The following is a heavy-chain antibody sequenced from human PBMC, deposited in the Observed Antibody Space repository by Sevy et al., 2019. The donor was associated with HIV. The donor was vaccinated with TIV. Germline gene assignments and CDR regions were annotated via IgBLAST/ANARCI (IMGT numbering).Heavy chain of an antibody. CDR2: IWYEGSTT. Sequence: GGSVRLSCAASGFTFSSFGMHWVRQAPGKGLEWVAVIWYEGSTTYYADSVRGRFTISRDSSNNTLYLQMNSLRADDTAVYYCAATATHLDYWGQGTLVTVSS. V-gene: IGHV3-33*01. CDR1: GFTFSSFG. CDR3: AATATHLDY. D-gene: IGHD1-26*01. J-gene: IGHJ4*02.